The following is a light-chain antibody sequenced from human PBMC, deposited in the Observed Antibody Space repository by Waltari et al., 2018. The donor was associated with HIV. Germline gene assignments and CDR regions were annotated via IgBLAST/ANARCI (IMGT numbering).Light chain of an antibody. CDR1: SSDVGGYNY. Sequence: QSALTQPASVSGSPGQSITISCTGTSSDVGGYNYVSWYQQHPGKAPKLMIYEVCNRPSGFSNRFSGSKSGNTASLTISGLQAEDEADYYCSSYTSSTTLVFGGGTKLTVL. J-gene: IGLJ2*01. CDR3: SSYTSSTTLV. CDR2: EVC. V-gene: IGLV2-14*01.